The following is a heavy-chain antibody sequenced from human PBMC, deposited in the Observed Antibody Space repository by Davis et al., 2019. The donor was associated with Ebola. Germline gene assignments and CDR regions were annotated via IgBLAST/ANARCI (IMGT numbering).Heavy chain of an antibody. CDR3: ERLGTSADYYAMDV. Sequence: ASVKVSCKASGYIFTNHAMHWVRQAPGQRLEWMGWISTGNGNARYSQKFQGRVTITRDTSATTAYMELSSLRSEDTAVYYCERLGTSADYYAMDVWGQGTTVTVSS. CDR1: GYIFTNHA. V-gene: IGHV1-3*04. J-gene: IGHJ6*02. CDR2: ISTGNGNA.